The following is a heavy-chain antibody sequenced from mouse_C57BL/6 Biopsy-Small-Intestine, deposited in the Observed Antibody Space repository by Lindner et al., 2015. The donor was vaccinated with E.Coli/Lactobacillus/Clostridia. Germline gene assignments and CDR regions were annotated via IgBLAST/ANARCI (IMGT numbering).Heavy chain of an antibody. V-gene: IGHV1-80*01. CDR1: GYAFSTYW. Sequence: VQLQESGAELVKPGASVKISCKASGYAFSTYWMNWVKQRPGKGLEWIGQIYPGDGDTNYNGKFKGKATLTADKSSSTAYMQLSSLTPEDSTVYFCARSYGNSFDYWGQGTTLTVSS. J-gene: IGHJ2*01. D-gene: IGHD2-1*01. CDR2: IYPGDGDT. CDR3: ARSYGNSFDY.